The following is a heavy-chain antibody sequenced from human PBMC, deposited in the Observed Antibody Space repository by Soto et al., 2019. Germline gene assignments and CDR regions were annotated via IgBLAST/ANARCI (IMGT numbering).Heavy chain of an antibody. CDR3: ARRGVGGKFDP. CDR2: IYYSGST. Sequence: QVQLQESGPGLVKPSETLSLTCTVSGGTIVSHYWSWVRQPPGKGLEWIGYIYYSGSTNYNPSLKSRVTISVDMSKNQISLKLSSVTAADTAVYYCARRGVGGKFDPWGQGTLVTVSS. D-gene: IGHD3-10*01. J-gene: IGHJ5*02. CDR1: GGTIVSHY. V-gene: IGHV4-59*08.